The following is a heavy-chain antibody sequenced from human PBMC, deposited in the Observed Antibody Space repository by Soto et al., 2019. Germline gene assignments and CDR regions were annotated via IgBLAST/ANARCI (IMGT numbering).Heavy chain of an antibody. CDR1: GDSISGYY. V-gene: IGHV4-59*01. Sequence: PSETLSLTCSVSGDSISGYYWSWIRQPPGKGVEWIGYIYYRGSTNYNPSLKSRVTISVDPSKNQFSLKLSSVTAADTAVYYCARGGHFGRDFYDSGAYYFGYWGQGTLVTVSS. CDR2: IYYRGST. D-gene: IGHD3-22*01. CDR3: ARGGHFGRDFYDSGAYYFGY. J-gene: IGHJ4*02.